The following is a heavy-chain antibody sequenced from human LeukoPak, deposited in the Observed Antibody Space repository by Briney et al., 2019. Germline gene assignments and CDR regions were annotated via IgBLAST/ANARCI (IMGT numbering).Heavy chain of an antibody. D-gene: IGHD3-16*01. CDR2: MSPNSGDT. CDR3: ARDSVWASGGAFDY. V-gene: IGHV1-8*01. J-gene: IGHJ4*02. CDR1: GYTFTSYD. Sequence: GASVKVSCKASGYTFTSYDFNWVRQATGQRPEWMGWMSPNSGDTGYAQKFQDRVTMTRNTSISTAYMELSSLRSDDTAVYYCARDSVWASGGAFDYWGQGTLVTVSS.